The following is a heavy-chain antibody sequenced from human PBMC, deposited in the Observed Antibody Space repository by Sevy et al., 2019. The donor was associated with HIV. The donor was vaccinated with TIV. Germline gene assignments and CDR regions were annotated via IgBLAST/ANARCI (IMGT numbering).Heavy chain of an antibody. CDR2: INHSGST. CDR1: GGSFSGYY. V-gene: IGHV4-34*01. Sequence: SETLSLTCAVYGGSFSGYYWSWIRQPPGKGLEWIGEINHSGSTNYNPSLKSRVTISVDTSKNQFSLKLSSVTAADTAVYYCARVSMVQGVISRYFDYWDQGTLVTVSS. D-gene: IGHD3-10*01. CDR3: ARVSMVQGVISRYFDY. J-gene: IGHJ4*02.